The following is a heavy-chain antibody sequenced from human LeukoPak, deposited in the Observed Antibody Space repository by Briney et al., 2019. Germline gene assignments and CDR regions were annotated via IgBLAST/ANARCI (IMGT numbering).Heavy chain of an antibody. CDR2: IWYDGSNK. D-gene: IGHD6-13*01. Sequence: GGSLRLSCAASGFTFSSYGMHWVRQAPGKGLEWVAVIWYDGSNKYYADSVKGRFTISRDNSKNTLYLQMNSLRAEDTAVYYCVSAGIAAAGTPYYFDYWGQGTLVTVSS. J-gene: IGHJ4*02. V-gene: IGHV3-33*01. CDR1: GFTFSSYG. CDR3: VSAGIAAAGTPYYFDY.